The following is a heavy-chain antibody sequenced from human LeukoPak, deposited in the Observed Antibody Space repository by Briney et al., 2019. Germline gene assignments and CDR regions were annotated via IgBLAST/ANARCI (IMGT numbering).Heavy chain of an antibody. D-gene: IGHD4-17*01. CDR1: GFTFNNYA. V-gene: IGHV3-23*01. J-gene: IGHJ4*02. Sequence: PGGSLRLSCAAFGFTFNNYAMTWVRQAPGKGLEWVSVISGGSGSTFYADSVKGRFTISRDNYRNTLYLQMNSLGADDTAVYYCVKDRGGVNYGDYDIYWGQGSLVTVSS. CDR2: ISGGSGST. CDR3: VKDRGGVNYGDYDIY.